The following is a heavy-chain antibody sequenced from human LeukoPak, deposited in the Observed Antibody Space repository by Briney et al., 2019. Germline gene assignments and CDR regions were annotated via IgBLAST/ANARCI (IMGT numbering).Heavy chain of an antibody. D-gene: IGHD2-8*01. CDR1: GFTFSSYG. J-gene: IGHJ4*02. V-gene: IGHV3-30*02. CDR2: IRYDGSNK. Sequence: GGSLRLSCAASGFTFSSYGMHWVRQAPGKGLEWVAFIRYDGSNKYYADSVKGRFTISRDNSKNTLYLQMNSLRAEDTAVYYCAKDQGDLGYCTNGVCYYDYWGQGILVTVSS. CDR3: AKDQGDLGYCTNGVCYYDY.